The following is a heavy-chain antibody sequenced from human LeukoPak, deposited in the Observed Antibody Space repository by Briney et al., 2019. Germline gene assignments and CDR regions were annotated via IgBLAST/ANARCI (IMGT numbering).Heavy chain of an antibody. V-gene: IGHV3-15*01. Sequence: GGSLRLSCAASGFTFSNAWMSWVRQAPGKGLEWVGRIKSKTDGGTTDYAAPVKGRFTNSRDDSKNTLYLQMNSLKTEDTAVYYCTTGLQDWLSRELWGQGTLVTVSS. J-gene: IGHJ4*02. CDR3: TTGLQDWLSREL. CDR1: GFTFSNAW. D-gene: IGHD3/OR15-3a*01. CDR2: IKSKTDGGTT.